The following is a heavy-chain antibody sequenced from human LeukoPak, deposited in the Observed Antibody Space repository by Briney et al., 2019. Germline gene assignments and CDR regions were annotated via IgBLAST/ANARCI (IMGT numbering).Heavy chain of an antibody. V-gene: IGHV3-21*05. Sequence: GGSLRLSRAASGFTFSSYSMNWVRQAPGKGLEGVSYISSSSSYIYYADSVKGRFTISRDNAKNSLYLQMNSLRAEDTAVYYCARENGYSYVPDYGGQGTLVTVSS. CDR3: ARENGYSYVPDY. J-gene: IGHJ4*02. D-gene: IGHD5-18*01. CDR1: GFTFSSYS. CDR2: ISSSSSYI.